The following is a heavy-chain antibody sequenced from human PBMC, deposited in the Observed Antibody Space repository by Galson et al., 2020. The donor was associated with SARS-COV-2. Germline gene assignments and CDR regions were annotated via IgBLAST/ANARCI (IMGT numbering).Heavy chain of an antibody. J-gene: IGHJ3*01. Sequence: SETLSLTCSVSGGSISTYYWYWIRQPPGKGLEWIGYIWYSGRTNYNPSLKSRVTLSIDTSKNQFSLRLTSVTATDTALYYCARSHSLGALDVWGQGTLVTASS. CDR2: IWYSGRT. V-gene: IGHV4-59*01. CDR3: ARSHSLGALDV. CDR1: GGSISTYY. D-gene: IGHD3-16*01.